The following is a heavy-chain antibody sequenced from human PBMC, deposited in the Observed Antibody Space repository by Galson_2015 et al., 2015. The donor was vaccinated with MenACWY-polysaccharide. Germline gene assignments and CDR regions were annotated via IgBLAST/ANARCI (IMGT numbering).Heavy chain of an antibody. CDR2: IKSKSDGGST. V-gene: IGHV3-15*07. D-gene: IGHD4/OR15-4a*01. J-gene: IGHJ4*02. Sequence: SLSLSCEGSDFTVIDDWVHWLRQAPGKGLEWCGRIKSKSDGGSTDYAAAVTGRFNMSRDDSESTLYLQMNSLKIEDTATYYCIRDKTSADYGLDYWGQGTPVTVSS. CDR3: IRDKTSADYGLDY. CDR1: DFTVIDDW.